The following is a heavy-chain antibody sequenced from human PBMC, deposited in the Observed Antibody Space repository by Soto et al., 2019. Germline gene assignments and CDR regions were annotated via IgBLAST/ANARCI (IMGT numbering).Heavy chain of an antibody. CDR1: GGTFSSYT. Sequence: GASVKVSCKASGGTFSSYTISWVRQAPGQGHEWMGRIIPILGTANYAQKFQGRVTITADKSTSTAYMELSSLRSEDTAVYYCARDLGITMVRGPYYYYGMDVWGHGTMVTVSS. J-gene: IGHJ6*02. D-gene: IGHD3-10*01. CDR2: IIPILGTA. V-gene: IGHV1-69*08. CDR3: ARDLGITMVRGPYYYYGMDV.